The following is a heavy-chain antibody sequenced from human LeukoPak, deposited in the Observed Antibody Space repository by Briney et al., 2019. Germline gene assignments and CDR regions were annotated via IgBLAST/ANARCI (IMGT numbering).Heavy chain of an antibody. CDR2: INPNSGGT. Sequence: ASVKVSCKASGYILTDYRIHWVRQTPGQGLEWMGRINPNSGGTNYAQKFQGRVTMTRDTSISTAYMELSRLRSDDTAVYYCAREDGYYMDVWGKGTTVTVSS. CDR1: GYILTDYR. J-gene: IGHJ6*03. CDR3: AREDGYYMDV. V-gene: IGHV1-2*06.